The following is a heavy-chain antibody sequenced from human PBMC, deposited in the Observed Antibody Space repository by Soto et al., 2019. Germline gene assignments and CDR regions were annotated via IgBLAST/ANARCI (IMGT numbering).Heavy chain of an antibody. CDR2: IFSGGST. V-gene: IGHV3-66*01. Sequence: EVQLVESGGGLVQPGGSLRLSCAASGFTVSSNYMTWVRQAPGKGLEWVSVIFSGGSTSYADSVKGRFTISRDNSKNTLYLQMNSLRARDTAVYYCARDQGYSHYWGQGTLVTVSS. J-gene: IGHJ4*02. CDR1: GFTVSSNY. D-gene: IGHD5-18*01. CDR3: ARDQGYSHY.